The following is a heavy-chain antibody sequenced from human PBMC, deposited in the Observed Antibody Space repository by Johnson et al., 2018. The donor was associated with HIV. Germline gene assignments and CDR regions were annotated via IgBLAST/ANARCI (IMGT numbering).Heavy chain of an antibody. D-gene: IGHD1/OR15-1a*01. CDR2: IYSGGST. CDR3: AGGGLGFQNIHDPLDV. J-gene: IGHJ3*01. Sequence: VRLVESGGGLIQPGGSLRLSCAASGFTVSSNNMSWVHQAPGKGLEWVSVIYSGGSTYYADSVKGRFTISRDNAKNSLYLQMNSLRAEDTALYYCAGGGLGFQNIHDPLDVWGQGTMVTVSS. CDR1: GFTVSSNN. V-gene: IGHV3-53*01.